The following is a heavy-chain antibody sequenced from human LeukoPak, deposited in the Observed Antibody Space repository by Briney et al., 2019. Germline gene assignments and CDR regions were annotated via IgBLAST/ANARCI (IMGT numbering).Heavy chain of an antibody. Sequence: ASETLSLTCAVYGGSFSGYYWSWIRQPPGKGLEWIGEINHSGSTNYNPSLKSRVTISVDTSKNQFSLKLSSVTAADTAVYYCARGSGWYGLDYWGQGTLVTVSS. CDR2: INHSGST. D-gene: IGHD6-19*01. V-gene: IGHV4-34*01. J-gene: IGHJ4*02. CDR3: ARGSGWYGLDY. CDR1: GGSFSGYY.